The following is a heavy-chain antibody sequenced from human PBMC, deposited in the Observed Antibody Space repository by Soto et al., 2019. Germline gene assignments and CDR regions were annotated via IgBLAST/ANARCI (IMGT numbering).Heavy chain of an antibody. CDR2: IYYSGST. V-gene: IGHV4-30-4*01. D-gene: IGHD3-9*01. J-gene: IGHJ4*02. Sequence: PYETLSLTCIVAGGSISSGDYYWSWIRQPPGKGMEWIGYIYYSGSTYYNPSLKSRVTISVDTSKNQFSLKLSSVTAADTAVYYCARQSVTYYDILTCFDYCGQGTLVTVSS. CDR1: GGSISSGDYY. CDR3: ARQSVTYYDILTCFDY.